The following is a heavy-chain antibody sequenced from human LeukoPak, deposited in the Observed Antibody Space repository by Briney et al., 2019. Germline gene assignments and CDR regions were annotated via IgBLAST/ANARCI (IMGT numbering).Heavy chain of an antibody. CDR1: GYTFNGTGWY. D-gene: IGHD3-10*01. CDR2: IYPNNGAT. V-gene: IGHV1-2*02. J-gene: IGHJ4*02. CDR3: ARDGPAQMVDFDY. Sequence: GDSVKVSCKASGYTFNGTGWYLYWLRQAPGQGLECMGWIYPNNGATAYAQKFQGRVAMTRDTSITTAYMELSRLRPDDTAAYYCARDGPAQMVDFDYWGQGTLVTVSS.